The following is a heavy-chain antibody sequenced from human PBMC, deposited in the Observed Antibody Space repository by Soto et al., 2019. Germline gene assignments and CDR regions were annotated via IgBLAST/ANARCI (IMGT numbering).Heavy chain of an antibody. V-gene: IGHV3-64*01. CDR1: GCTLSGGC. D-gene: IGHD6-6*01. Sequence: QPGGSLRLTFAASGCTLSGGCRIWIHQAPGKGLEYVSGISSNGVGTYYANSVQGRFTISRDNSKNTVYLQMGSLRPEDMAVYYCARRARPDFYYLDVWGKGTTVTVSS. CDR3: ARRARPDFYYLDV. J-gene: IGHJ6*03. CDR2: ISSNGVGT.